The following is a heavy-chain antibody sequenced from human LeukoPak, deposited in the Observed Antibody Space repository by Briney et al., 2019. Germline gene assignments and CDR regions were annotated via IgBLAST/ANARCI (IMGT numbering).Heavy chain of an antibody. J-gene: IGHJ4*02. CDR3: ASSGGYYTQYYFDY. D-gene: IGHD3-3*01. CDR2: IYTSGST. CDR1: GDSISNYF. V-gene: IGHV4-4*09. Sequence: KPSETLSLTCTVSGDSISNYFWSWIRQPPGKGLEWIGYIYTSGSTNYNPSLKSRVTISVDTSENQFSLKLTSVTAADTAVYYCASSGGYYTQYYFDYWGQGTLVTVSS.